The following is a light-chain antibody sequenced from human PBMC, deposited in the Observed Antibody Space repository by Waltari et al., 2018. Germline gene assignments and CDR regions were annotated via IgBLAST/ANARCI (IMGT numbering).Light chain of an antibody. CDR1: QGISNC. CDR3: QQGNSFPPT. V-gene: IGKV1-12*01. CDR2: AAS. J-gene: IGKJ1*01. Sequence: DIQMTQSPSSVSASVGDRVTITCRASQGISNCLAWYQQKPGKAPKLLIYAASILQTGVPSRFSGSGSGTDFTLTIRNLQPEDFATYFCQQGNSFPPTFGQGTRVEVK.